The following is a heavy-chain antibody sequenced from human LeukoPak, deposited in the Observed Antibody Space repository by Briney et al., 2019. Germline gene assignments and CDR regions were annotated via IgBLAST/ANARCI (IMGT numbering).Heavy chain of an antibody. J-gene: IGHJ3*02. Sequence: SETLSLTCAVYGGSFSGYYWSWIRQPPGKGLEGRGEINHSGSTNYNPSLKSRVTMSVATSKNQFSLKLSSVTAADTAVYYCAREEYNWNYEGAFDIWGQGTMVTVSS. V-gene: IGHV4-34*01. CDR1: GGSFSGYY. CDR2: INHSGST. CDR3: AREEYNWNYEGAFDI. D-gene: IGHD1-7*01.